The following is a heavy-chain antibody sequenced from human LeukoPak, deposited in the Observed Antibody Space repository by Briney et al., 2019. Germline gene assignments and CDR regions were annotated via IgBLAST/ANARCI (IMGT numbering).Heavy chain of an antibody. Sequence: SETLPLTCTVSGGSISSSSYYWGWIRQPPGKGLEWIGSIYYSGSTYYNPSLKSRVTISVDTSKNQFSLKLSSVTAADTAVYYCARPRRGCSGGSCYYYYYYMDVWGKGTTVTVSS. D-gene: IGHD2-15*01. CDR2: IYYSGST. CDR3: ARPRRGCSGGSCYYYYYYMDV. V-gene: IGHV4-39*01. J-gene: IGHJ6*03. CDR1: GGSISSSSYY.